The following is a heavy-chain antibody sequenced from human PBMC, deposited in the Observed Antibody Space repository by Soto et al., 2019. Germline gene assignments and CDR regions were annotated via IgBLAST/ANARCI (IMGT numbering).Heavy chain of an antibody. CDR3: ARDLGNRYYYYYSMDV. V-gene: IGHV1-18*04. CDR2: ISAYNGNT. CDR1: GYTFTSYG. D-gene: IGHD2-15*01. J-gene: IGHJ6*02. Sequence: GASVKVSCKASGYTFTSYGISWVRQAPGQGLEWMGWISAYNGNTNYAQKLQGRVTMTTDTSTSTAYMELRSLRSDDTAVYYCARDLGNRYYYYYSMDVWGQGTTVTVSS.